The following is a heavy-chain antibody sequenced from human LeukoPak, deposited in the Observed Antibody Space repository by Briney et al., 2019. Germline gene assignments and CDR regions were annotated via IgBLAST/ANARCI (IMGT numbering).Heavy chain of an antibody. V-gene: IGHV3-13*01. CDR1: GFTFSSYD. CDR2: IGTAGDT. J-gene: IGHJ3*02. D-gene: IGHD3-9*01. Sequence: GGSLRLSCAASGFTFSSYDMHWVRQATGKGLEWVSAIGTAGDTYYPGSVKGRFTISRENAKNSLYLQMNSLRAGDTAVYYCARALDYDILTGYSPHYAFDIWGQGTMVTVSS. CDR3: ARALDYDILTGYSPHYAFDI.